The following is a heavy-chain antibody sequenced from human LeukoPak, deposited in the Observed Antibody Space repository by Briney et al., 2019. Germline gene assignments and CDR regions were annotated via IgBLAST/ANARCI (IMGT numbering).Heavy chain of an antibody. J-gene: IGHJ6*03. Sequence: SVKLSCNASGGTFSSYAISWARQAPGQGLEWMGGLIPIFGTANYAQKFQGRVTITADKSTSTAYMELSSLRSEDTAVYYCATTMTYYDFWSGYYKYYYYYMDVWGKGTTVTVSS. CDR1: GGTFSSYA. V-gene: IGHV1-69*06. D-gene: IGHD3-3*01. CDR2: LIPIFGTA. CDR3: ATTMTYYDFWSGYYKYYYYYMDV.